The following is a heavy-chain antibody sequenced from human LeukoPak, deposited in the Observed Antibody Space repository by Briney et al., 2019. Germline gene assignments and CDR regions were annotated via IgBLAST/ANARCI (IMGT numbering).Heavy chain of an antibody. V-gene: IGHV4-34*01. J-gene: IGHJ4*02. CDR3: VISSGYYTYDY. D-gene: IGHD3-22*01. CDR1: GGSFSGYY. CDR2: INHSGST. Sequence: SETLSLTCAVYGGSFSGYYWSWIRQPLGKGLEWIGDINHSGSTNYNPSLKSRVTISVDTSKNQFSLKLSAVTAADTAVYYCVISSGYYTYDYWGQGTLVTVSS.